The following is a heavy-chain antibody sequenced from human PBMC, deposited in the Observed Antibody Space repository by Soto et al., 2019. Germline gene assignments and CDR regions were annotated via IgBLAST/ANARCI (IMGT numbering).Heavy chain of an antibody. D-gene: IGHD6-13*01. V-gene: IGHV5-51*01. J-gene: IGHJ6*02. Sequence: GESLKISCKGSGYSFTSYWIGWVRQMPGKGLEWMGIIYPGDSDTRYSPSFQGQVTISADKSISTAYLQWSSLKASDTAMYYCARGRRQPFLADYYYGMDVWGQGTTVTVSS. CDR3: ARGRRQPFLADYYYGMDV. CDR1: GYSFTSYW. CDR2: IYPGDSDT.